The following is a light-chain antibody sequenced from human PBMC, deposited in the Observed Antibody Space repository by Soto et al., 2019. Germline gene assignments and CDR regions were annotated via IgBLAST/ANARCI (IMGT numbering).Light chain of an antibody. CDR1: SGHNSYA. J-gene: IGLJ3*02. Sequence: QLVLTHPPSASASLGASVKLTCTLISGHNSYAIAWHQQQPEKGPRYLMKLNSDGSHSKGDGIPDRFSGSSSGAERYLTISSLQYEDEADYYCQTWSTDIRVFGGGTKLTVL. CDR2: LNSDGSH. V-gene: IGLV4-69*01. CDR3: QTWSTDIRV.